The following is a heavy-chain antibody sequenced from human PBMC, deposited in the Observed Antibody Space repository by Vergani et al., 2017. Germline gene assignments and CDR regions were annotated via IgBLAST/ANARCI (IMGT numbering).Heavy chain of an antibody. V-gene: IGHV4-31*03. CDR3: ASILRGSSSGGGLYYFDY. J-gene: IGHJ4*02. CDR1: GGSISSGGYY. CDR2: IYYSGST. D-gene: IGHD6-6*01. Sequence: QVQLQESGPGLVKPSQTLSLTCTVSGGSISSGGYYWSWIRQHPGKGLEWIGYIYYSGSTYYNPSLKSRVTISVDTSKNQFSLKLSSVTAADTAVYYCASILRGSSSGGGLYYFDYWGQGTLVTVSS.